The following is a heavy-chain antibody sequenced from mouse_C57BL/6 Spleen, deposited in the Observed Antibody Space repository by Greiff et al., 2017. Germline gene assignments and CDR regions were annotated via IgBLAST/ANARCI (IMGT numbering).Heavy chain of an antibody. D-gene: IGHD2-1*01. V-gene: IGHV1-50*01. CDR1: GYTFTSYW. CDR3: ARSRNAYDMDY. CDR2: IDPSDSYT. Sequence: QVQLQQPGAELVMPGASVKLSCKASGYTFTSYWMHWVKQRPGQGLEWIGEIDPSDSYTNYNQKFKGKATLTVDTSSSTAYMQLSSLTTEDSAVXYCARSRNAYDMDYWGKGTTVTVSS. J-gene: IGHJ4*01.